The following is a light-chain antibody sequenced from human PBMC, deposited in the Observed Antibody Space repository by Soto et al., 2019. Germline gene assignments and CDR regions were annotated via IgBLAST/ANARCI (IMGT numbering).Light chain of an antibody. Sequence: QSALTQPASVSGSPGQSITICCTGTSSDVGGYNYVSWYQHHPGKAPKLIIYDVSNRPSGVSIRFSGSKSDNTASLTISGLQPEDEADYHCSSYTTSNTRQIVFGTGTKLTVL. CDR1: SSDVGGYNY. CDR3: SSYTTSNTRQIV. J-gene: IGLJ1*01. V-gene: IGLV2-14*03. CDR2: DVS.